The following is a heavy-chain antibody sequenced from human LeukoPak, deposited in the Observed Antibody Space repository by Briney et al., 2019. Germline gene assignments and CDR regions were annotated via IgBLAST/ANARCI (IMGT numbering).Heavy chain of an antibody. D-gene: IGHD3-22*01. CDR1: GGSISSSSYY. J-gene: IGHJ4*02. CDR2: IYYSGST. V-gene: IGHV4-39*07. Sequence: SETLSLTCTVPGGSISSSSYYWGRIRQPPGKGLEWIGRIYYSGSTYYNPSLKGRVTISVDTSKNQFSLKLSSVAAADTAVYYCARDRGVYYESSGYILAYWGQGTLVTVSS. CDR3: ARDRGVYYESSGYILAY.